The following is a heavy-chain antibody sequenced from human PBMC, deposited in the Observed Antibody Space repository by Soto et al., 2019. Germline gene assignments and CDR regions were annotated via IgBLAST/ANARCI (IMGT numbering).Heavy chain of an antibody. Sequence: GGSLRLSCAASGFTFSSYAMHWVRQAPGKGLEWVAVISYDGSNKYYADSVKGRFTISRDNSKNTLYLQMNSLRAEDTAVYYCARSIVQLERREVYGMDVWGQGTTVTVSS. D-gene: IGHD1-1*01. CDR2: ISYDGSNK. V-gene: IGHV3-30-3*01. J-gene: IGHJ6*02. CDR3: ARSIVQLERREVYGMDV. CDR1: GFTFSSYA.